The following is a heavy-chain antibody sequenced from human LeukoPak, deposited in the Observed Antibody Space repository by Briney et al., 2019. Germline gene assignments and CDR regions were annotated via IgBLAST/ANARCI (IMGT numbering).Heavy chain of an antibody. V-gene: IGHV3-9*01. CDR1: GFTFDDYP. CDR3: AKDSRADYYYYGMDV. CDR2: ISWNSSII. J-gene: IGHJ6*02. Sequence: PGGSLRLSCAASGFTFDDYPMHSVRQAPGKGLEWVSRISWNSSIIGYADSVKGRFTISRDNAKNSMYLQMNSLRAEDTALYYCAKDSRADYYYYGMDVWGQGTTVTVSS.